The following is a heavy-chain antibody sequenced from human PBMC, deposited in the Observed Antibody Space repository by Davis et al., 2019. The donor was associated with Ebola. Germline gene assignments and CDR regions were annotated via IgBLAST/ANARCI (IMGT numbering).Heavy chain of an antibody. CDR1: GYTFTGYY. CDR3: ARVQWLLSATFDY. D-gene: IGHD3-3*01. Sequence: ASVKVSCKASGYTFTGYYMHWVRQAPGQGLEWMGWISAYNGNTNYAQKLQGRVTMTTDTSTSTAYMELRSLRSDDTAVYYCARVQWLLSATFDYWGQGTLVTVSS. CDR2: ISAYNGNT. V-gene: IGHV1-18*04. J-gene: IGHJ4*02.